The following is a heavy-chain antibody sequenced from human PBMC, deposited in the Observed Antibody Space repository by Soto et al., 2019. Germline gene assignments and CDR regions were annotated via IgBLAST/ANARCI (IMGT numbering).Heavy chain of an antibody. V-gene: IGHV1-18*01. CDR2: ISAYNGNT. CDR3: ARDITGTTYDDWFDP. Sequence: GASVKVSCKASGYTFTSYGISWVRQAPGQGLERMGWISAYNGNTNYAQKLQGRVTMTTDTSTSTAYMELRSLRSDDTAVYYCARDITGTTYDDWFDPWGQGTLVTVSS. CDR1: GYTFTSYG. J-gene: IGHJ5*02. D-gene: IGHD1-7*01.